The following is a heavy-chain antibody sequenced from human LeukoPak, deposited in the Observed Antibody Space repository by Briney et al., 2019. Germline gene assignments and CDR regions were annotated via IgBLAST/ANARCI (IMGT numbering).Heavy chain of an antibody. J-gene: IGHJ3*02. CDR1: GYTFTSYG. CDR3: ARGGYYDSKGAFDI. V-gene: IGHV1-18*01. CDR2: ISAYNGNT. D-gene: IGHD3-22*01. Sequence: GASVKVSCKASGYTFTSYGISWVRQAPGQGLEWMGWISAYNGNTNYAQKLQGRVTMTTDTSTNTAYMELRSLGSDDTAVYYCARGGYYDSKGAFDIWGQGTMVTVSS.